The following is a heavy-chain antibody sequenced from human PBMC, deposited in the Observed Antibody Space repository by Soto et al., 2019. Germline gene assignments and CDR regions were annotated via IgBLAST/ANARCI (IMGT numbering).Heavy chain of an antibody. Sequence: EVQLVESGGGLVQPGGSLRLSCAASGFTFSSYWMSWVRQAPGKGLEWVANIKQDGSEKYYVDSVKGRFTISRDNAKNSLYLQMNRLRAEDTAVYYCASQEGYCSGGSCPYYYYYYGMDVWGHGTTVTVSS. J-gene: IGHJ6*02. D-gene: IGHD2-15*01. CDR2: IKQDGSEK. CDR3: ASQEGYCSGGSCPYYYYYYGMDV. CDR1: GFTFSSYW. V-gene: IGHV3-7*03.